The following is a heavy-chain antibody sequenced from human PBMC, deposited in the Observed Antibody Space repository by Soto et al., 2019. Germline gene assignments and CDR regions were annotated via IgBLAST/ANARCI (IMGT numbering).Heavy chain of an antibody. Sequence: SETLSLTCTVSGGSISSYYWSWIRQPPGKGLEWIGYIYYSGSTNYNPSLKSRVTISVDTSKNQFSLKLSSVTAADTAVYYCARVDMSYWYFDLWGRGTMVTVSS. V-gene: IGHV4-59*01. CDR2: IYYSGST. CDR1: GGSISSYY. D-gene: IGHD2-15*01. CDR3: ARVDMSYWYFDL. J-gene: IGHJ2*01.